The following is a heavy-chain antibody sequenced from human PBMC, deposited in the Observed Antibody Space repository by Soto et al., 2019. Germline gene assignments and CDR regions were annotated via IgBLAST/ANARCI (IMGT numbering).Heavy chain of an antibody. CDR1: GYTFTGYY. J-gene: IGHJ5*02. Sequence: ASVKVSCKASGYTFTGYYMHWVRQAPGQGLEWMGWINPNSGGTNYAQKFQGWVTMTRDTSISTAYMELSRLRSEDMAVYYCARETSWFGISTNWFDPWGQGTLVTVSS. CDR2: INPNSGGT. V-gene: IGHV1-2*04. CDR3: ARETSWFGISTNWFDP. D-gene: IGHD3-10*01.